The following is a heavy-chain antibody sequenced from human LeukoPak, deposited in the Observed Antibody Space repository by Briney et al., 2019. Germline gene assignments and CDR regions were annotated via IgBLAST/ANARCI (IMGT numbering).Heavy chain of an antibody. Sequence: ASVKVSCKASGYTFTGYGISWVRQAPGQGLEWMGWISAYNGNTNYAQKLQGRVTMTTDTSTSTAYMELRSLRSDDTAVYYCARLLGLIVVVPAAIDDAFDIWGQGTMVTVSS. J-gene: IGHJ3*02. V-gene: IGHV1-18*01. CDR2: ISAYNGNT. CDR3: ARLLGLIVVVPAAIDDAFDI. D-gene: IGHD2-2*01. CDR1: GYTFTGYG.